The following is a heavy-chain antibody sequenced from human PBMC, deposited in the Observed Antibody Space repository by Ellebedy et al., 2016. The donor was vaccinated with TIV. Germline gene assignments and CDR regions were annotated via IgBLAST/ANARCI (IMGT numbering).Heavy chain of an antibody. CDR2: INHSGGSR. Sequence: ASVKVSCQASGYTFTSYCMHWVRQAPGQGLEWMGIINHSGGSRSYAQKFQGRVTMTRDTSIGTAYMELSSLRSEDTAVYYCARDDSRYSSQSRNWGTRYYYYYAMDVWGQGTTVTVSS. J-gene: IGHJ6*02. V-gene: IGHV1-46*01. D-gene: IGHD6-19*01. CDR3: ARDDSRYSSQSRNWGTRYYYYYAMDV. CDR1: GYTFTSYC.